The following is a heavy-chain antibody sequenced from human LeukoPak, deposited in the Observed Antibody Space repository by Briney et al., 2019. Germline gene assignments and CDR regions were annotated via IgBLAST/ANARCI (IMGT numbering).Heavy chain of an antibody. V-gene: IGHV3-9*03. D-gene: IGHD6-13*01. CDR3: AKDGSSSHGGLFQH. CDR1: GFTFDDYA. Sequence: GGSLRLSCAASGFTFDDYAMHWVRQAPGKGLEWVSGISWNSGSIGYADSVKGRFTISRDNAKNSLYLQMNSLRAEDMALYYCAKDGSSSHGGLFQHWGQGTLVTVSS. J-gene: IGHJ1*01. CDR2: ISWNSGSI.